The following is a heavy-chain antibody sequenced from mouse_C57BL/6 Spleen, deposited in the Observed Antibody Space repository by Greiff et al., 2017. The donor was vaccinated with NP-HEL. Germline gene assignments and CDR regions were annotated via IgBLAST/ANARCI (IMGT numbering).Heavy chain of an antibody. Sequence: EVQGVESGGGLVKPGGSLKLSCAASGFTFSSYTMSWVRQTPEKRLEWVATISGGGGNTYYPDSVKGRFTISRDNAKNTLYLQMSSLRSEDTALYYCARREVSWFAYWGQGTLVTVSA. V-gene: IGHV5-9*01. CDR2: ISGGGGNT. J-gene: IGHJ3*01. CDR3: ARREVSWFAY. CDR1: GFTFSSYT.